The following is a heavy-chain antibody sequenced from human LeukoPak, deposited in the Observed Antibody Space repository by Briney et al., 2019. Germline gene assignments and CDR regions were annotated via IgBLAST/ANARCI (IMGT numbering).Heavy chain of an antibody. CDR1: GFIFSNYA. D-gene: IGHD6-19*01. V-gene: IGHV3-23*01. Sequence: GGSLRLSCAASGFIFSNYAMSWVRQVPGRGLEWVSTISSRGDSTYVADSVKGRYTIARDNSKNSLYLQMNTVRAEDTAVYYCVKGPRPDITVAHTVENWGQGTLVTVSS. J-gene: IGHJ4*02. CDR3: VKGPRPDITVAHTVEN. CDR2: ISSRGDST.